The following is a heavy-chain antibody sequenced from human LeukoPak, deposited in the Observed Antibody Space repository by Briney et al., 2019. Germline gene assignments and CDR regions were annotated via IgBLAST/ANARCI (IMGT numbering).Heavy chain of an antibody. Sequence: SETLSLTCTVSGGSISSYYWSWIRQPPGKGLEWIGYIYYSGSTNYNPSLKSRVTISVDTSKNQFSLKLSSVTAADTAVYYCARAYSSTYYYYYYYMDVWGKGTTVTVSS. CDR3: ARAYSSTYYYYYYYMDV. V-gene: IGHV4-59*08. CDR1: GGSISSYY. D-gene: IGHD6-13*01. J-gene: IGHJ6*03. CDR2: IYYSGST.